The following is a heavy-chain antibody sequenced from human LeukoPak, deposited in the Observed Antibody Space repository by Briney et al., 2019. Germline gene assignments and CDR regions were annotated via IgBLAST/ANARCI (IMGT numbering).Heavy chain of an antibody. CDR2: ISSSSSYI. D-gene: IGHD3-3*01. Sequence: PGGSLRLSCAASGFTFSSYSMNWVRQAPGKGLEWVSSISSSSSYIYYADSEKGRFTISRDNAKNSLYLQMNSLRAEDTAVYYCARLSPIRCTIFGVVSISNDAFDIWGQGTMVTVSS. CDR3: ARLSPIRCTIFGVVSISNDAFDI. J-gene: IGHJ3*02. CDR1: GFTFSSYS. V-gene: IGHV3-21*01.